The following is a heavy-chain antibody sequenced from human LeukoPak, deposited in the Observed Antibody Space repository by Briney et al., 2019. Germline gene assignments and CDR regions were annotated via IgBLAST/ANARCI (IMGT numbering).Heavy chain of an antibody. Sequence: SETLSLTCIVSGGSISSNNYYWGWIRQPPGKGLEWIGSMYSTGSTSYNPSLKSRVTISADTSKNQFSLKLSSVTAADTAVYYCARHKDYYYSYMDVWGKGTTVTISS. J-gene: IGHJ6*03. CDR1: GGSISSNNYY. V-gene: IGHV4-39*01. CDR3: ARHKDYYYSYMDV. CDR2: MYSTGST.